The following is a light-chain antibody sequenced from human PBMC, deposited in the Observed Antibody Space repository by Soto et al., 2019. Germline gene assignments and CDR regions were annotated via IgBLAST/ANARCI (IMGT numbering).Light chain of an antibody. V-gene: IGKV3-20*01. CDR2: GAS. J-gene: IGKJ2*01. CDR1: QSVSSSY. CDR3: QQYASSSYP. Sequence: EIVSTQSPGTLSLSPGDRATLSCRTSQSVSSSYLAWYQQKPGQAPRLLIYGASRRATGISDRFSGSGSGTDFTLTISRLEPEDFAVYFCQQYASSSYPFGQGTKLEIK.